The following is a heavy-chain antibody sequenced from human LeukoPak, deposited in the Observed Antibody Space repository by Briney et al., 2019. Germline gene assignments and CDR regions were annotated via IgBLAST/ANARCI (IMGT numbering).Heavy chain of an antibody. CDR3: AREGGYSYGDAPLHFDH. V-gene: IGHV4-4*02. J-gene: IGHJ4*02. CDR1: GGSISSSNW. D-gene: IGHD5-18*01. Sequence: SETLSLTCAVSGGSISSSNWWSWVRQPPGKGLEWTGEIYHSGSTNYNPSLKSRVTISVDTSKNLFSLKLSSLTAAETAVYYCAREGGYSYGDAPLHFDHWGQGILVTVSS. CDR2: IYHSGST.